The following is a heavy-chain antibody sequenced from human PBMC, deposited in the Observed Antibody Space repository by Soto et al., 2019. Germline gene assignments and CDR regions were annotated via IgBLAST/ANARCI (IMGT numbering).Heavy chain of an antibody. D-gene: IGHD3-3*01. Sequence: EVQLVESGGDLVQPGGSLRLSCAASGFTFSSYWMTWVRQAPGKGLEWVANIKQDGNDKYYVDSVKGRFTISRDNAKNSLYLQMNSLRPEDTAIYYCAREFWSGHLIDYWGQGTLVTVSS. CDR1: GFTFSSYW. V-gene: IGHV3-7*01. CDR3: AREFWSGHLIDY. J-gene: IGHJ4*02. CDR2: IKQDGNDK.